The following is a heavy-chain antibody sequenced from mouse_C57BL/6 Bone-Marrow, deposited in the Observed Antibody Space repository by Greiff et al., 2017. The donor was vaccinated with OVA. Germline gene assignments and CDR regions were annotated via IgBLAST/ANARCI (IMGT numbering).Heavy chain of an antibody. J-gene: IGHJ1*03. CDR3: ASDYSWYFDV. V-gene: IGHV1-64*01. CDR2: IHPNSGST. Sequence: QVQLQQPGAELVKPGASVKLSCTASGYTFTSYWMHWVKQRPGQGLEWIGMIHPNSGSTNYNEKFKSKATLTVDKSSSTAYMQLSSLTSEDSAVYYCASDYSWYFDVWGTGTTVTVSS. CDR1: GYTFTSYW. D-gene: IGHD2-13*01.